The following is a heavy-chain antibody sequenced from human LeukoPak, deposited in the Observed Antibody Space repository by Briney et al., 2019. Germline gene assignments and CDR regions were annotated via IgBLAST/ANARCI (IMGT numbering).Heavy chain of an antibody. CDR1: GFTFSNAW. J-gene: IGHJ4*02. V-gene: IGHV3-15*01. CDR3: TGVTWFGY. D-gene: IGHD3-10*01. Sequence: PGGSLRLSCAASGFTFSNAWMSWVRQAPGKGLEWVGLIKSKTDGGTSDYAAPVKGRFTISRDDSKNTLYLQMDSLKTEDTAVYYCTGVTWFGYWGQGTLVTVSS. CDR2: IKSKTDGGTS.